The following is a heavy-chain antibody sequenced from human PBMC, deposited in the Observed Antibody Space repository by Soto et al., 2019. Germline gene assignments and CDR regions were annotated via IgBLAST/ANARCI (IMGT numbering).Heavy chain of an antibody. CDR1: GYSFRNNW. CDR2: IDLTDSYT. D-gene: IGHD3-22*01. Sequence: GESLKISCKGSGYSFRNNWITWVHQMPGKGLGWMGRIDLTDSYTSYSPSFQGHVSFSADTSINTAYLQWSSLRASDTALYYWERHGGAYCDCSGYHYALDYWGQGTPVTVS. J-gene: IGHJ4*02. CDR3: ERHGGAYCDCSGYHYALDY. V-gene: IGHV5-10-1*01.